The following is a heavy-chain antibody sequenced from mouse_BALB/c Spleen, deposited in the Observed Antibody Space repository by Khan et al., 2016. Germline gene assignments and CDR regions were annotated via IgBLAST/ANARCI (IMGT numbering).Heavy chain of an antibody. D-gene: IGHD1-1*01. J-gene: IGHJ3*01. V-gene: IGHV3-1*02. Sequence: EVQLQESGPDLVKPSQSLSLTCTVTGFSITSDYSWHWIRQFPGNKLEWMGYIHYSGSTNYNPSFKSRISITRDTSKNQFFLQLNSVTTEDTATFYCARYYSGGAPWFAYWGQGTLVTVSA. CDR1: GFSITSDYS. CDR2: IHYSGST. CDR3: ARYYSGGAPWFAY.